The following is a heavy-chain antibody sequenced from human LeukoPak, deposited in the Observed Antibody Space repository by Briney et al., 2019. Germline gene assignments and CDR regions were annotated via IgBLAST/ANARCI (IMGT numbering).Heavy chain of an antibody. Sequence: GGSLRLSCAASGFAFSSFAMGWVRQSPGKGLEWXSTINGGGNTTFYADSVKGRFTISRDNSKNTLYLHMDSLRPDDTTIYYCTKELHVAVAVADYYYFYMDVWGRGTAVTVSS. D-gene: IGHD6-19*01. CDR1: GFAFSSFA. V-gene: IGHV3-23*01. CDR3: TKELHVAVAVADYYYFYMDV. CDR2: INGGGNTT. J-gene: IGHJ6*03.